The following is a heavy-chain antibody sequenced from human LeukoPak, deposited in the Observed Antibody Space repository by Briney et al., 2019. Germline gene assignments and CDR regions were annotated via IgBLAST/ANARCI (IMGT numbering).Heavy chain of an antibody. CDR2: IRYDGTKT. Sequence: GGSLRLSCIGSTFTFSDYGMHWVRQAPGKGLEWVAFIRYDGTKTYYADSAKGRFTISRDNSKNTLYLQMNSLRAEDTAVYYCARVKYYGSGSYYNGPWYFDLWGRGTLVTVSS. CDR3: ARVKYYGSGSYYNGPWYFDL. V-gene: IGHV3-30*02. D-gene: IGHD3-10*01. J-gene: IGHJ2*01. CDR1: TFTFSDYG.